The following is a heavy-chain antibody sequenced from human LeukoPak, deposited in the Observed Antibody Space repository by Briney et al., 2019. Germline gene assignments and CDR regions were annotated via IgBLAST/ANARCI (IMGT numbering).Heavy chain of an antibody. J-gene: IGHJ4*02. CDR2: ISGRGASK. CDR3: AKGVVVAPDVTPFDY. V-gene: IGHV3-23*01. CDR1: GFTFRSYA. Sequence: GGSLRLSCAASGFTFRSYAMSWVRQAPGKGLEWVSGISGRGASKYYADSVKGRFTISRDNSKNTLYLQMNSLRAEDTAVYYCAKGVVVAPDVTPFDYWGQGTLVTVSS. D-gene: IGHD2-2*01.